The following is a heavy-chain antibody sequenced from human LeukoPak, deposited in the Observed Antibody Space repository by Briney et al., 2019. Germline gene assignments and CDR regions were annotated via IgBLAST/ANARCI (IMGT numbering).Heavy chain of an antibody. J-gene: IGHJ5*02. CDR3: TTGHIFGSGSYYNPNFFDP. Sequence: GGSLRLSCATSGFTFSHAWMNWVRQAPGEGLEWVGRVKRKADSGTTDYAAPVKGRFTITRADTNTTLFLQMNSLKTEDTAVYYCTTGHIFGSGSYYNPNFFDPWGQGTLVTVSS. D-gene: IGHD3-10*01. CDR2: VKRKADSGTT. CDR1: GFTFSHAW. V-gene: IGHV3-15*01.